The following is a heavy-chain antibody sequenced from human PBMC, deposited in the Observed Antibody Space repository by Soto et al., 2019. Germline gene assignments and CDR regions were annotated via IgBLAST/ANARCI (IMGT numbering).Heavy chain of an antibody. D-gene: IGHD4-17*01. CDR3: AKDHDYGDPTGFDY. CDR2: ISWNSGSI. Sequence: EVQLVESGGGLVQPGRSLRLSCAASGFTFDDYAMHWVRQAPGKGLEWVSGISWNSGSIGYADSVKGRFTISRDNAKNSLYLQMNSLRAEDTALYYCAKDHDYGDPTGFDYWGQGTLVTVSS. CDR1: GFTFDDYA. J-gene: IGHJ4*02. V-gene: IGHV3-9*01.